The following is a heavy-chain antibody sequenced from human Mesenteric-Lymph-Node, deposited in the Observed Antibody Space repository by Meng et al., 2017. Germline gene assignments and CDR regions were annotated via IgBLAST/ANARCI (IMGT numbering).Heavy chain of an antibody. V-gene: IGHV1-2*06. J-gene: IGHJ3*02. D-gene: IGHD3-22*01. Sequence: ASVKVSCKASGYTFTGYYMHWVRQAPGQGLEWMGRINPNSGGTNYAQKFQGRVTMTRDTSISTAYMELSRLRSDDTAVYYCARVIEGNYYDSSGYYSGQNDAFDIWGQGTMVTVSS. CDR1: GYTFTGYY. CDR3: ARVIEGNYYDSSGYYSGQNDAFDI. CDR2: INPNSGGT.